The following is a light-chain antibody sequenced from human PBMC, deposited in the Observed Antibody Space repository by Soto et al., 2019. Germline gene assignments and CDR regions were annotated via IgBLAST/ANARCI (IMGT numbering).Light chain of an antibody. V-gene: IGKV3-11*01. Sequence: EIVLTQSPDTLSLSLGDRATLSCRASQTVSKYLAWYQQKPGQAPRLLINDASMRATGVPGRFSGSGYGTDFTLTISILGPEDVAVYYCQHLSDWPITFGGGTKVELK. CDR3: QHLSDWPIT. CDR1: QTVSKY. CDR2: DAS. J-gene: IGKJ4*01.